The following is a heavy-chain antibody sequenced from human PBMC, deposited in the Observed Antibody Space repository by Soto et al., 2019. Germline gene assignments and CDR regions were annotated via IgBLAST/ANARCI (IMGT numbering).Heavy chain of an antibody. CDR1: GFTVGSNY. CDR2: IYSGGST. D-gene: IGHD4-17*01. J-gene: IGHJ4*02. Sequence: GGSLRLSCAAAGFTVGSNYMSCVRQAPGKGLEWVSVIYSGGSTYYADSVKGRFTISRDNSKNTLYLQMNSLRAEDTAVYNWAGGPHDYGSYWGQGTLVTVSS. V-gene: IGHV3-66*01. CDR3: AGGPHDYGSY.